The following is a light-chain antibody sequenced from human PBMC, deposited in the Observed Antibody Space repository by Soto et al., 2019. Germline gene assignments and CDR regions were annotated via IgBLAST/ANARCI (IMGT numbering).Light chain of an antibody. CDR3: QQYDTSSLT. CDR1: QSVSSN. J-gene: IGKJ4*01. CDR2: GAS. V-gene: IGKV3-15*01. Sequence: EIVMTQSPATLSVSPGERATLSCRASQSVSSNLAWYQQKPGQAPRLLIYGASTRATGIPARFSGSGSGTDFTLTISRLEPEDFAVYYCQQYDTSSLTFGGGTKVDIK.